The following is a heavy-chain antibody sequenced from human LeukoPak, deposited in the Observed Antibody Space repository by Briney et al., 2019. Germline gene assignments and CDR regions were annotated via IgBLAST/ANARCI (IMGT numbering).Heavy chain of an antibody. D-gene: IGHD3-10*02. CDR1: GFTFSSFA. Sequence: GGSLRLSCAASGFTFSSFAMSWIRQAPGKGLEWVSSVSTSGVGTYYADSVRGRFTISRDNAKNSLYLQMNSLRAEDTAVYYCAELGITMIGGVWGKGTTVTISS. CDR2: VSTSGVGT. CDR3: AELGITMIGGV. V-gene: IGHV3-23*01. J-gene: IGHJ6*04.